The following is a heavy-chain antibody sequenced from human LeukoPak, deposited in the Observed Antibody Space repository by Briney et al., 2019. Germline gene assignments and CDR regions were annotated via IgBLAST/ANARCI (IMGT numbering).Heavy chain of an antibody. Sequence: SETLSLTCTVSGGSISSYYWSWIRQHPGKGLEWIGYIYYSGSTNYNPSLKSRVTISVDTSKNQFSLKLSSVTAADTAVYYCARDLLGLPPNLWGQGTMVTVSS. CDR1: GGSISSYY. CDR3: ARDLLGLPPNL. CDR2: IYYSGST. J-gene: IGHJ3*01. V-gene: IGHV4-59*01.